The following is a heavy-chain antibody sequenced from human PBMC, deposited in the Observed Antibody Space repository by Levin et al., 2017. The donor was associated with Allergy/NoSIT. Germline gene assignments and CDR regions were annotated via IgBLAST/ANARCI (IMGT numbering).Heavy chain of an antibody. J-gene: IGHJ4*02. CDR2: INSDGTST. CDR3: AKSGCSGGSCSLDY. D-gene: IGHD2-15*01. CDR1: GFTFSSYW. Sequence: AGGSLRLSCAASGFTFSSYWMHWVRQAPGKGLVWVSRINSDGTSTIYADSVKGRLTISRDNAKNTLYLQMNSLGAEDTAVYYCAKSGCSGGSCSLDYWGQGTLGPVSS. V-gene: IGHV3-74*01.